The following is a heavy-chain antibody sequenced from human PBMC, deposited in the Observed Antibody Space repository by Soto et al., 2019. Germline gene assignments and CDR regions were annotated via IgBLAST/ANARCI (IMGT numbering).Heavy chain of an antibody. CDR1: GGSISSYY. CDR2: IYTSGST. Sequence: SETLSLTCTVSGGSISSYYWSWIRQPAGKGLEWIGRIYTSGSTNYNPSLKSRVTMSVDTSKNQFSLKLSSVTAADTAVYYCARHPTALVTGGFDYLGQGALVTVSS. CDR3: ARHPTALVTGGFDY. J-gene: IGHJ4*02. D-gene: IGHD5-18*01. V-gene: IGHV4-4*07.